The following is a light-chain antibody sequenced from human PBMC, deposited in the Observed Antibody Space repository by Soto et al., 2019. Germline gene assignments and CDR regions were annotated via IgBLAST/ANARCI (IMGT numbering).Light chain of an antibody. J-gene: IGKJ1*01. CDR1: QSVSRN. Sequence: EILMTQSPGILSVSPGERATLSCRASQSVSRNLAWYQHKPGQAPRLLIYGASTRATGIPARFSGSGSGAEFTLTISSLQSEDFAVYYCQQYDKWPRTFGRGTKVEIK. CDR3: QQYDKWPRT. V-gene: IGKV3-15*01. CDR2: GAS.